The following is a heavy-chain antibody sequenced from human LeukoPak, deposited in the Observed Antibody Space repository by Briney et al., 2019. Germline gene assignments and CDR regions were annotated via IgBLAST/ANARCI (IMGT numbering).Heavy chain of an antibody. J-gene: IGHJ6*02. CDR3: AKAMIVVVNYYYYGMDV. D-gene: IGHD3-22*01. CDR1: GFTFSSYA. V-gene: IGHV3-23*01. Sequence: PGGSLRLSCAASGFTFSSYAMSWVRQAPGKGLEWVSAISGSGGSTYYADSVKGRFTISRDNSKNTLYLQMNSLRAEDTAVYCCAKAMIVVVNYYYYGMDVWGQGTTVTVSS. CDR2: ISGSGGST.